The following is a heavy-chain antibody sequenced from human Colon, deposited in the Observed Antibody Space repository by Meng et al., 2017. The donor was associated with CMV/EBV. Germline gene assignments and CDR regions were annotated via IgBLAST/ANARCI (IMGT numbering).Heavy chain of an antibody. D-gene: IGHD5-12*01. CDR2: IARIGNYI. V-gene: IGHV3-21*01. J-gene: IGHJ4*02. Sequence: GESLKISCVVSGHTFTTYWMTWVRQAPGKGLEWVSSIARIGNYITYADSVKGRFTVSRDNAKNSLFLQMSSLGAEDTAFYYCATIGYSFGFTNWGQGTLVTVSS. CDR3: ATIGYSFGFTN. CDR1: GHTFTTYW.